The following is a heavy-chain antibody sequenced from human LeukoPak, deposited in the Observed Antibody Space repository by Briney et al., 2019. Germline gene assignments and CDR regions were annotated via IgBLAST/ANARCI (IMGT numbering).Heavy chain of an antibody. D-gene: IGHD2-15*01. CDR1: GDSVSGVY. V-gene: IGHV4-59*08. J-gene: IGHJ4*02. CDR2: VYYSGDT. CDR3: ARHPFATPFDY. Sequence: SETLSLTCTVSGDSVSGVYWSWIRQPPGKGLEWIGYVYYSGDTNYKPSLKSRVTMSLDTSKNQVSLRLSSVTAADTAVYYCARHPFATPFDYWGRGTLLTVSS.